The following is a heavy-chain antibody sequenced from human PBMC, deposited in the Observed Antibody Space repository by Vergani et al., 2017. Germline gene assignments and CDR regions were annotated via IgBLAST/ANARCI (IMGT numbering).Heavy chain of an antibody. V-gene: IGHV1-8*02. Sequence: QVQLVQSGAEVKKPGSSVKVSCKASGGTFSSYAISWVRQAPGQGLEWMGWMNPNSGNTGYAQKFQGRVTMTRNTSISTAYMELSSLRSEDTAVYYCARGAAILWFGESPLYYYYMDVWGKGTTVTVSS. CDR3: ARGAAILWFGESPLYYYYMDV. CDR1: GGTFSSYA. J-gene: IGHJ6*03. D-gene: IGHD3-10*01. CDR2: MNPNSGNT.